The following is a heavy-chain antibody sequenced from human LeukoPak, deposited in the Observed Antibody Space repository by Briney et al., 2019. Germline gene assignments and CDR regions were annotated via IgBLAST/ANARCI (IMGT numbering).Heavy chain of an antibody. Sequence: GGPLRLSCVASGFTFSSYAMSWGRQAPGKGLSWVSAISGSGGSTYYADSVKGRFTISRDNSKNTLYLQMNSLRAEDTAVYYCAKDTMYSSGWWQHDAFDIWGQGTMVTVSS. CDR1: GFTFSSYA. CDR3: AKDTMYSSGWWQHDAFDI. D-gene: IGHD6-19*01. V-gene: IGHV3-23*01. J-gene: IGHJ3*02. CDR2: ISGSGGST.